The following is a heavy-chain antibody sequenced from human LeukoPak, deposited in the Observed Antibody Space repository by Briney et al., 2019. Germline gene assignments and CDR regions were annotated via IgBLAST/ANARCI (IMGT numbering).Heavy chain of an antibody. CDR3: AREGVVVIKGAFDI. CDR1: GGSISSYY. CDR2: IYTSGST. V-gene: IGHV4-4*07. D-gene: IGHD3-22*01. Sequence: PSETLSLTCTVSGGSISSYYWSWIRQPAGKGLEWIGRIYTSGSTNYNPSLKSRVTMSVDTSKNQFSLKLSSVTAADTAVYYCAREGVVVIKGAFDIWGQGTTVTVSS. J-gene: IGHJ3*02.